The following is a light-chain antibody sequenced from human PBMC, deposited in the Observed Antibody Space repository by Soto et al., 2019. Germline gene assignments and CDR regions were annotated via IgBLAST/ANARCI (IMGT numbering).Light chain of an antibody. CDR2: GAS. CDR3: QQYHNWPPYT. Sequence: EIVMTQSPATLSVSPGERATLSCRASQSVSSNLAWYQQKPGQAPRLLIYGASTRATGIPARFSGSGSGTEFTLTISSLQSEDFAVYYCQQYHNWPPYTFGQGTILEIK. CDR1: QSVSSN. V-gene: IGKV3-15*01. J-gene: IGKJ2*01.